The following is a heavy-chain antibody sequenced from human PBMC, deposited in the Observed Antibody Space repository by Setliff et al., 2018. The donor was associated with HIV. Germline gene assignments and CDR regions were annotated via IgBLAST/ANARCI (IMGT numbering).Heavy chain of an antibody. V-gene: IGHV1-18*04. CDR2: MSAYRGDT. CDR1: GYTFTAYG. J-gene: IGHJ3*02. D-gene: IGHD3-22*01. Sequence: ASVKVPCKASGYTFTAYGITWVRQAPGQGLEWMGWMSAYRGDTKYAQKIQGRVNMTRDTSTDTAYVELRSLRFDDTALYYCVRGYYYDKTGYGTFDIWGQGTVVTVSS. CDR3: VRGYYYDKTGYGTFDI.